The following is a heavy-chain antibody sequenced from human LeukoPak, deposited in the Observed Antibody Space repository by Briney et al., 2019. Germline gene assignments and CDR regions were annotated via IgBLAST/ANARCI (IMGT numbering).Heavy chain of an antibody. V-gene: IGHV3-30*03. D-gene: IGHD4-23*01. Sequence: GGSLRLSCAASGFTFSSYGMHWVRQAPGKGLEWVAVISYDGSNKYYADSVKGRFTISRDNSKNTLYLQMNSLRAEDTAVYYCARGRGGDYGGNSGHFGYWGQGTLVTVSS. J-gene: IGHJ4*02. CDR1: GFTFSSYG. CDR3: ARGRGGDYGGNSGHFGY. CDR2: ISYDGSNK.